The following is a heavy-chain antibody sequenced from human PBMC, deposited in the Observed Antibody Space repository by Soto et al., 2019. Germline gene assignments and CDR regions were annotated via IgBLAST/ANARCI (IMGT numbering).Heavy chain of an antibody. J-gene: IGHJ6*02. CDR2: ISGSGGSI. Sequence: EVQLLESGGGLVQPGGSLTLSCAASGFTFSTYAMNWVRQAPGNGLEWVSGISGSGGSIHYAESVKGQFTISRDNPKMTLYLHMHSPRDEDTAVYHCVKGYWKGNVWGQGTTVTVSS. CDR3: VKGYWKGNV. V-gene: IGHV3-23*01. D-gene: IGHD1-1*01. CDR1: GFTFSTYA.